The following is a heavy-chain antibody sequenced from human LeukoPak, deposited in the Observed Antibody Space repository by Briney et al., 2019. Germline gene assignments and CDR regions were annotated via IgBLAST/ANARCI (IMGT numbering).Heavy chain of an antibody. Sequence: PGGSLRLSCAASGFTFDDYAMHWVRQAPGKGLEWVSLISGDGGSTYYADSVKGRFTISRDNSKNSLYLQMNSLRTEGTALYYCAKDVGRDGYNPNFDYWGQGTLVTVSS. CDR1: GFTFDDYA. CDR2: ISGDGGST. CDR3: AKDVGRDGYNPNFDY. J-gene: IGHJ4*02. V-gene: IGHV3-43*02. D-gene: IGHD5-24*01.